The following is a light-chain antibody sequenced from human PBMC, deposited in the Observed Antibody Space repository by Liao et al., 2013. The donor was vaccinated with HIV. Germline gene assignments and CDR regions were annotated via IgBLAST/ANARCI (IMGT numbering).Light chain of an antibody. CDR2: YST. CDR1: NIGSKS. J-gene: IGLJ1*01. V-gene: IGLV3-21*01. Sequence: SYELTQPPSVSVAPGKTARITCGGNNIGSKSVHWYQQKPGQAPLLVIYYSTVRPSGIPERFSGSNSGNTATLTISRVEAGDEADYYCQVWDSSSDRYVFGTGTKVTVL. CDR3: QVWDSSSDRYV.